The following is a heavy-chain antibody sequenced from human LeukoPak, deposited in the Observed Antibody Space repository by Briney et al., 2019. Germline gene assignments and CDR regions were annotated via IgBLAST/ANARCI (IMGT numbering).Heavy chain of an antibody. D-gene: IGHD3-10*01. CDR2: VTPIFGTA. CDR3: ARCRTPYNNYYFDY. J-gene: IGHJ4*02. V-gene: IGHV1-69*13. Sequence: GASVKVSCKVSGDSFNTHAVSWVRQAPGQGPEWRGGVTPIFGTANYAQKFQGRVTITADESTNTAYMELNSLRSEDTAVYYCARCRTPYNNYYFDYWGQGTLVTVSS. CDR1: GDSFNTHA.